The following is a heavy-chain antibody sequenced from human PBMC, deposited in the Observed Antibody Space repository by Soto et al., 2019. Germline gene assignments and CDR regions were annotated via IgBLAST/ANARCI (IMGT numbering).Heavy chain of an antibody. CDR2: IRSKAYGGTT. CDR3: TPASIADYYYYYGMDV. D-gene: IGHD6-6*01. J-gene: IGHJ6*02. V-gene: IGHV3-49*03. Sequence: GGSLRLSCTASGFTFGDYAMSWFRQAPGKGLEWVGFIRSKAYGGTTEYAASVKGRFTISRDDSKSIAYLQMNSLKTEDTAVYYCTPASIADYYYYYGMDVWGQGTTVTVSS. CDR1: GFTFGDYA.